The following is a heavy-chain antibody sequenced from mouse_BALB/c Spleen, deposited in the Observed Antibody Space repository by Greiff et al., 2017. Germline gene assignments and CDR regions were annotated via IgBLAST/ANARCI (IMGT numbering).Heavy chain of an antibody. CDR1: GYTFTSYW. CDR3: ARKAGDGYYWFAY. D-gene: IGHD2-3*01. J-gene: IGHJ3*01. Sequence: VQLQQSGAELAKPGASVKMSCKASGYTFTSYWMHWVKQRPGQGLEWIGYINPSAGYTEYNQKFKDKATLTADKSSSTAYMQLSSLTSEDSAVYYCARKAGDGYYWFAYWGQGTLVTVSA. V-gene: IGHV1-7*01. CDR2: INPSAGYT.